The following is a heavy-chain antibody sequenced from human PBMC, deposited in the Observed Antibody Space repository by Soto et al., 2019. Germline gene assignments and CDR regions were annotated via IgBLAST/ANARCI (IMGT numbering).Heavy chain of an antibody. J-gene: IGHJ6*02. Sequence: SVKVSCKASGGTFSSYAISWVRQAPGQGLEWMGGIIPIFGTADYAQKFQGRVTITADESTSTAYMELSSLGSEDTAVYYCARARIVVVPAARYYYYYGMDVWGQGTTVTVSS. CDR1: GGTFSSYA. V-gene: IGHV1-69*13. CDR3: ARARIVVVPAARYYYYYGMDV. D-gene: IGHD2-2*01. CDR2: IIPIFGTA.